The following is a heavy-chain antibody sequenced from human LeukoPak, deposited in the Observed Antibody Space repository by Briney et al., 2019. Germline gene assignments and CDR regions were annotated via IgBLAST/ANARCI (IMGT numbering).Heavy chain of an antibody. J-gene: IGHJ4*02. CDR1: GFTFSSYG. Sequence: GGPLRLSCAASGFTFSSYGMHWVRQAPGKGLEWVAVVSYDGSDKYYPDSVKGRFTISRDNSQNTLYMEMNNLRAEDTAVYYCAKDTGHCSGGSCSYLDYWGQGTLVTVSS. CDR3: AKDTGHCSGGSCSYLDY. CDR2: VSYDGSDK. D-gene: IGHD2-15*01. V-gene: IGHV3-30*18.